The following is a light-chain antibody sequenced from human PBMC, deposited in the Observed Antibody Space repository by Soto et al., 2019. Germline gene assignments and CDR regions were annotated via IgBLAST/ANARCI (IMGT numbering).Light chain of an antibody. Sequence: EVVLTQSPDTLPLSPGERATLSCRASQSVSINSLVWYQQKPGQAPRLLIYGASNRATGIPYRFSASGSGTDFTLTISRLEPEDFAMYYCQQYSSSWYTFGQGTKVEVK. J-gene: IGKJ2*01. CDR2: GAS. CDR3: QQYSSSWYT. V-gene: IGKV3-20*01. CDR1: QSVSINS.